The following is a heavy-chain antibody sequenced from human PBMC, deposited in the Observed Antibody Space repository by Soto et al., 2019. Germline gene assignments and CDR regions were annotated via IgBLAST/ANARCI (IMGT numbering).Heavy chain of an antibody. Sequence: PRGSLRLSCAAPGFTFSSYGMHWVRQAPGKGLEWVAVISYDGSNKYYADSVKGRFTISRDNSKNTLYLQMNSLRAEDTAVYYCATHIVVVPAAEDYWGQGTLVTVSS. CDR1: GFTFSSYG. CDR3: ATHIVVVPAAEDY. D-gene: IGHD2-2*01. V-gene: IGHV3-30*03. CDR2: ISYDGSNK. J-gene: IGHJ4*02.